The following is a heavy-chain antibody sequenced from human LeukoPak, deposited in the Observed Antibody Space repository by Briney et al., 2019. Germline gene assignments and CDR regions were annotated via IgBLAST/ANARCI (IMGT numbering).Heavy chain of an antibody. CDR3: AKGNIVVVPAAPGDI. V-gene: IGHV3-23*01. D-gene: IGHD2-2*01. CDR2: LRSAGDDT. J-gene: IGHJ3*02. CDR1: GFIFSSYA. Sequence: PGGSLKLSCAASGFIFSSYAMSWVRQAPGKGLEWVSTLRSAGDDTYYADSVRGRFTISRDNSKNTLYLQMNSLRAEDTAVYYCAKGNIVVVPAAPGDIWGQGTMVTVSS.